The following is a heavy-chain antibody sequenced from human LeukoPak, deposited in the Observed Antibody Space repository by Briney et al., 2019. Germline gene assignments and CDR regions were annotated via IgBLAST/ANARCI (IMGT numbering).Heavy chain of an antibody. V-gene: IGHV3-48*03. J-gene: IGHJ6*03. D-gene: IGHD6-25*01. CDR2: ISSSGSTI. CDR3: ARESGRSDGIYYYYYMDV. Sequence: HTGGSLRLSCAASGFTFSSYEMNWVRQAPGKGLEWVSYISSSGSTIYYADSVKGRFTISRDNAKNSLYLQMNSLRAEDTAVYYCARESGRSDGIYYYYYMDVWGKGTTVTISS. CDR1: GFTFSSYE.